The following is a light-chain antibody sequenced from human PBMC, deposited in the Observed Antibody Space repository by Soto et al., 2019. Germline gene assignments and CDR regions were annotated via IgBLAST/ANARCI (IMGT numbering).Light chain of an antibody. V-gene: IGKV1-39*01. CDR3: QQYNSYWT. CDR1: QSISSY. J-gene: IGKJ1*01. Sequence: EIQVTQSPSSLSASVGDRVTITCRASQSISSYLNWYQQKPGKAPKLLIYAASSLQSGVPLRFSGSGSGTDFTLTISSLQPDDFATYYCQQYNSYWTFGQGTKVDIK. CDR2: AAS.